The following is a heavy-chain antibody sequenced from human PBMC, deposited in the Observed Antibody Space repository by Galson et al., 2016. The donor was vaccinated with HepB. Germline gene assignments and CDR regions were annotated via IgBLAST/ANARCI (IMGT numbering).Heavy chain of an antibody. Sequence: SLRLSCAGSGFTFSTYAMTWVRQAPGKGLEWVSVIFGSGSGTYYADSAKGRFIISRGNSKNTLSLQLNSLRAEDTAVYYRAKPLWFGDWWAMDVWGQGTTVTVSS. V-gene: IGHV3-23*01. CDR1: GFTFSTYA. J-gene: IGHJ6*02. CDR3: AKPLWFGDWWAMDV. CDR2: IFGSGSGT. D-gene: IGHD3-10*01.